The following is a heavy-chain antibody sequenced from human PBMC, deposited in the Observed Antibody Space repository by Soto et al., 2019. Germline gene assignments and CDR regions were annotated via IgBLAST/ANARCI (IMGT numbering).Heavy chain of an antibody. CDR3: ATMGTPATGLYYFDY. D-gene: IGHD5-18*01. Sequence: SETLSLTCTVSGGSISSGNYYWSWIRQPPGKGLEWIGFISYSGSTYYSLSLKSRVTISVDTSKNQFSLNLSSVTAADTAVYYCATMGTPATGLYYFDYWGQGTLVTVSS. CDR1: GGSISSGNYY. CDR2: ISYSGST. J-gene: IGHJ4*02. V-gene: IGHV4-30-4*01.